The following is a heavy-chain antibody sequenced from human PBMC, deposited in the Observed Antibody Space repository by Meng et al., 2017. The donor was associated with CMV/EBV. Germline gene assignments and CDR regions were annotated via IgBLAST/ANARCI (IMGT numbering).Heavy chain of an antibody. D-gene: IGHD3-3*01. CDR3: ARDNEGGYDFWSGYYGYYYYGMDV. J-gene: IGHJ6*02. CDR2: IKQDGSEK. CDR1: GFTFSSYW. Sequence: GESLKISRAASGFTFSSYWMSWVRQAPGKGLEWVANIKQDGSEKYYVDSVKGRFTISRDNAKNSLYLQMNSLRAEDTAVYYCARDNEGGYDFWSGYYGYYYYGMDVWGQGTTVTVSS. V-gene: IGHV3-7*01.